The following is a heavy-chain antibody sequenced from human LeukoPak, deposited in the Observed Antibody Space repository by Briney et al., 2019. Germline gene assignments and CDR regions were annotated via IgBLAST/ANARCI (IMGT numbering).Heavy chain of an antibody. CDR1: GGSISSYY. CDR3: ARDPTLETRDWELLRLGNQPIFDY. V-gene: IGHV4-59*01. J-gene: IGHJ4*02. CDR2: IYYSGST. D-gene: IGHD1-26*01. Sequence: PSETLSLTCTVSGGSISSYYWSWIRQPPGKGLEWIGYIYYSGSTNYNPSLKSRVTISVDTSKNQFSLKLSSVTAADTAVYYCARDPTLETRDWELLRLGNQPIFDYWGQGTLVTVSS.